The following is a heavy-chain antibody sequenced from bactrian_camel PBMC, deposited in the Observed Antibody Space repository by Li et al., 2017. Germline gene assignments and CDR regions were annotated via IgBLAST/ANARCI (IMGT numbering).Heavy chain of an antibody. CDR2: IRAGGVST. CDR1: GYAYRPGC. Sequence: HVQLVESGGGSVQAGGSLRLSCVVSGYAYRPGCLGWFRQAPGKEREGIALIRAGGVSTGYADSVAGRFTISQDSARNTVYLQMNNLQPEDTATYYCAEGRGSRGEHCYSLNYWGQGTQVTVS. J-gene: IGHJ4*01. D-gene: IGHD6*01. CDR3: AEGRGSRGEHCYSLNY. V-gene: IGHV3S1*01.